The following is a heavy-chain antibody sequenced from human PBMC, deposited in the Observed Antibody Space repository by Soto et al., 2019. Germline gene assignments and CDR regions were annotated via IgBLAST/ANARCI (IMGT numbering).Heavy chain of an antibody. CDR2: INPNSGGT. Sequence: ASVKVSCKASGYTFTGYYMHWVRQAPGQGLEWMGWINPNSGGTNYAQKFQGRVTMTRDTSISTAYMGLSRLRSDDTAVYYCARDWKITMVRGFYYYGMDVWGQGTTVTVSS. J-gene: IGHJ6*02. D-gene: IGHD3-10*01. CDR3: ARDWKITMVRGFYYYGMDV. V-gene: IGHV1-2*02. CDR1: GYTFTGYY.